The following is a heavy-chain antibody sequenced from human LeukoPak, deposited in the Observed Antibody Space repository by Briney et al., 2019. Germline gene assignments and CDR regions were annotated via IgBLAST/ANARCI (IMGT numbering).Heavy chain of an antibody. D-gene: IGHD6-19*01. CDR1: GFAFSRFA. CDR3: VKEGQQWSFDY. Sequence: QSGGSLRLSCSASGFAFSRFAMHWVRQAPGKGLEYVSVISTSGGSTYYADSVKGRFTISRDNSKNSLYLQISSLRAEDTAVYYCVKEGQQWSFDYWGQGTLVTVAS. V-gene: IGHV3-64D*06. J-gene: IGHJ4*02. CDR2: ISTSGGST.